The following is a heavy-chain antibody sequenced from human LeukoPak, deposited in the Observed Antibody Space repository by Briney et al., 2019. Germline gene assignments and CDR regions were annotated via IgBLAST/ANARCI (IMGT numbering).Heavy chain of an antibody. CDR2: IYSGGDT. J-gene: IGHJ4*02. CDR1: GFTIRRSY. CDR3: VRDGGGGYNQIDF. Sequence: PGGSLRLSCATTGFTIRRSYMSWVRQAAGKGLEWVSVIYSGGDTIHADSVKGRFSISRDSSNVYLQMNSLRPEDTAVYYCVRDGGGGYNQIDFWGQGTLVTVSS. D-gene: IGHD5-24*01. V-gene: IGHV3-53*05.